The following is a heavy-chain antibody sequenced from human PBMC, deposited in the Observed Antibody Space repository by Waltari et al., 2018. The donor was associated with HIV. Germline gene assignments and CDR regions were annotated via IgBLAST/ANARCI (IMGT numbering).Heavy chain of an antibody. CDR1: GFHFGAFA. J-gene: IGHJ4*02. D-gene: IGHD2-21*02. CDR3: ARGVNLRCTGDCYSAY. Sequence: EVHLVESGGGLVQPGRSLRPSCKASGFHFGAFALPWFLQAPGKGLEWVGFIRSKPYGGTREYAASVKGRFTISRDDSKNIAFLQMDSLKIEDTAVYYCARGVNLRCTGDCYSAYWGQGTLVTVSS. V-gene: IGHV3-49*03. CDR2: IRSKPYGGTR.